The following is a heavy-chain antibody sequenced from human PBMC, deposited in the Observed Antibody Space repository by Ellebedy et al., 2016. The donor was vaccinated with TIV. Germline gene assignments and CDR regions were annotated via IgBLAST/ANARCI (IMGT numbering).Heavy chain of an antibody. Sequence: SETLSLXCTVSGGANSYYYWSWIRQPLGKGLEWIGYLYYIGNTYYNPSLKSRVSMSMDTSRNQFSLNLTSVTAADTALYYCARSSPYSDSSGLDDWGLGTLVTVSS. CDR2: LYYIGNT. D-gene: IGHD3-22*01. J-gene: IGHJ4*02. CDR3: ARSSPYSDSSGLDD. V-gene: IGHV4-59*12. CDR1: GGANSYYY.